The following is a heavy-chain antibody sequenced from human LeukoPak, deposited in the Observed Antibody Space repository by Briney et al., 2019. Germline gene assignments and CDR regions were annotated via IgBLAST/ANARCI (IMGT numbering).Heavy chain of an antibody. CDR2: MNPNSGNT. Sequence: GASVKVSCKASGYTFTSYDINWVRQATGQGLEWMGWMNPNSGNTGYAQKFQGRVTMTRNTSISTAYMELSSLRSEDTAVYYCARVVWCSSWPHYYYGMDVWGQGTTVTVSS. CDR3: ARVVWCSSWPHYYYGMDV. CDR1: GYTFTSYD. J-gene: IGHJ6*02. V-gene: IGHV1-8*01. D-gene: IGHD6-13*01.